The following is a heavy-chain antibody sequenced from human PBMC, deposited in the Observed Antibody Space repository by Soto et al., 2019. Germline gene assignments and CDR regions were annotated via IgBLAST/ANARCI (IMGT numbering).Heavy chain of an antibody. Sequence: GGSLRLSXAASGFTFSSYAMSWVRQAPGKGLEWVSAISGSGGSTYYADSVKGRFTVSRDNSKNTLYLQMNSLRAEDTAVYYCAKDTYSSGYYFDYWGQGTLVTVSS. CDR3: AKDTYSSGYYFDY. D-gene: IGHD3-22*01. CDR2: ISGSGGST. J-gene: IGHJ4*02. CDR1: GFTFSSYA. V-gene: IGHV3-23*01.